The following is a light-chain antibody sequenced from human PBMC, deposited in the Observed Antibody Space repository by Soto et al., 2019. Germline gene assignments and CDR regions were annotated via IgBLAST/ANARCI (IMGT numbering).Light chain of an antibody. Sequence: QSVLTQPASVSGSPGQSITISCTGTSSDVGSYNLVSWYQQHPGKAPKLMIYEGSKWPSGVSNRFSGSKSGNTASLTISGLQAEDDADYYCCSYAGSRRVFGTGTKLTVL. CDR2: EGS. CDR3: CSYAGSRRV. CDR1: SSDVGSYNL. J-gene: IGLJ1*01. V-gene: IGLV2-23*01.